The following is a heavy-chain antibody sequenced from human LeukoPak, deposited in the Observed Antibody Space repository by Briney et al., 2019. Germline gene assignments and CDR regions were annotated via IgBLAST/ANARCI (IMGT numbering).Heavy chain of an antibody. Sequence: GGSLRLSCAASGFPFSSYAMSWVRQAPGKALEWVSAISGSGGSTYYADSVKGRFTISRDNSKNTLYLQMNSLRAEDTAVYYCAQRGRGAAAAFDYWGQGTLVTVSS. J-gene: IGHJ4*02. D-gene: IGHD6-13*01. CDR3: AQRGRGAAAAFDY. CDR1: GFPFSSYA. V-gene: IGHV3-23*01. CDR2: ISGSGGST.